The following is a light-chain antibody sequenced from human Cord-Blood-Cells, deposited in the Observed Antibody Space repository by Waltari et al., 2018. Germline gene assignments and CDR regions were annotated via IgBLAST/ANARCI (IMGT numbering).Light chain of an antibody. CDR1: QSISSW. CDR3: QQYNSYSGT. J-gene: IGKJ1*01. Sequence: DIQMPQSPSTLSASVGDRVTITCRASQSISSWLAWYQQKPGKAPKRLIYKASSLESGVPSRFSGSGSGTEFTLTISSLQPDDFATEYCQQYNSYSGTFGQGTKVEIK. V-gene: IGKV1-5*03. CDR2: KAS.